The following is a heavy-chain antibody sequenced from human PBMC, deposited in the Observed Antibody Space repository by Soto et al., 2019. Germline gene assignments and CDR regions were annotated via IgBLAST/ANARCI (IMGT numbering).Heavy chain of an antibody. Sequence: PSETLSLTCTVSGGSISSSSYYWGWIRQPPGKGLEWIGSIYYSGSTYYNPSLKSRVTISVDTSKNQFSLKLSSVTAADTAVYYCARPTRGYSYGFLDYWGQGTLVTVSS. CDR1: GGSISSSSYY. CDR2: IYYSGST. CDR3: ARPTRGYSYGFLDY. J-gene: IGHJ4*02. V-gene: IGHV4-39*01. D-gene: IGHD5-18*01.